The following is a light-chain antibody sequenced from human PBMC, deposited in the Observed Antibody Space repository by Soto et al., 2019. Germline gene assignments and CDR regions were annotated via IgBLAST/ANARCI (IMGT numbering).Light chain of an antibody. CDR1: QGISSW. J-gene: IGKJ5*01. Sequence: DIQMTQSPSSVSASVGDRVTITCRASQGISSWLAWYQQIPVKAPKLLIYAASSLQSGVPSRFRVSGSGTDFTLSISSLTPEEFATYYYQQANSFPITFGLGTRLEI. CDR2: AAS. V-gene: IGKV1D-12*01. CDR3: QQANSFPIT.